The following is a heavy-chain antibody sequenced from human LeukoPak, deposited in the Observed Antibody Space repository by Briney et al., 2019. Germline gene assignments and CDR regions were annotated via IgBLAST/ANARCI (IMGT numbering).Heavy chain of an antibody. D-gene: IGHD2-8*01. Sequence: SETLSLTCTVSGGSISSSSYYWGWIRQPPGKGLEWIGSIYYSGSTYYNPSLKSRVTISVDTSKNQFSLKLSSVTAADTAVYYCARDGGDTKVNAFDIWGQGTMVTVSS. J-gene: IGHJ3*02. CDR2: IYYSGST. CDR1: GGSISSSSYY. CDR3: ARDGGDTKVNAFDI. V-gene: IGHV4-39*02.